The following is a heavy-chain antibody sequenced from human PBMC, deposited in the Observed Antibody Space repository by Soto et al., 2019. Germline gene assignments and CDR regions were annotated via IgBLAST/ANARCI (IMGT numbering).Heavy chain of an antibody. CDR3: ARDTYLYYGSGSYLYYFDY. V-gene: IGHV4-59*01. Sequence: QVQLRESGPGLVKPSETLSLTCTVSGGSISTYHWSWVRQPPGKGLEWIGYVYYTGSTNYNPSLHSRVTISVDTSNNQIPLKPTSVTAADTAVYYCARDTYLYYGSGSYLYYFDYWGQGTLVTVSS. CDR1: GGSISTYH. J-gene: IGHJ4*02. CDR2: VYYTGST. D-gene: IGHD3-10*01.